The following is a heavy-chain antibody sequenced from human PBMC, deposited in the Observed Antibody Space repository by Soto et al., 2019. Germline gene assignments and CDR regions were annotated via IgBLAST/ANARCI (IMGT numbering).Heavy chain of an antibody. V-gene: IGHV1-69*01. D-gene: IGHD2-15*01. CDR2: IIPMFAAT. Sequence: QVQLAQSGAEVRKPGSSVQVSCRSSGGSFSDFAFSWVRQAPGQGLEWTGGIIPMFAATKYAQRIQDRVTITADASTKTVYLALSSLTSDDSAVYYCARGDIVAVPAALSAYDDYTNYRFDSWGQGTLVSVSS. CDR1: GGSFSDFA. CDR3: ARGDIVAVPAALSAYDDYTNYRFDS. J-gene: IGHJ4*02.